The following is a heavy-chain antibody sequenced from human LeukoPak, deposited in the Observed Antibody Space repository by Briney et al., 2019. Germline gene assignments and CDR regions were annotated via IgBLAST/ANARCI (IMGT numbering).Heavy chain of an antibody. J-gene: IGHJ6*02. CDR3: ARGCRVRGVITGYGMDV. CDR2: MNPNSGNT. D-gene: IGHD3-10*02. Sequence: GASVKVSCKAPGYTFTSYDINWVRQATGQGLEWMGWMNPNSGNTGYAQKFQGRVTMTRNTSISTAYMELSSLRSEDTAVYYCARGCRVRGVITGYGMDVWGQGTTVTVSS. V-gene: IGHV1-8*01. CDR1: GYTFTSYD.